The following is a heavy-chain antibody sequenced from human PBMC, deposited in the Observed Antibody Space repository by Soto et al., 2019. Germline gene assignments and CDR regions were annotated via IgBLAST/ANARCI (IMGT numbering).Heavy chain of an antibody. J-gene: IGHJ5*02. CDR3: TRRTTVVTPGWFDP. V-gene: IGHV3-73*01. CDR2: IRSKANSYAT. Sequence: EVQLVESGGGLVQPGGSLKLSCAASGFTFSGSAMHWVRQASGKGLEWVGRIRSKANSYATAYAASVKGRFTISRDDSKNTAYLQMNSLKTEDTAVYYCTRRTTVVTPGWFDPWGQGTLVTVSS. CDR1: GFTFSGSA. D-gene: IGHD4-17*01.